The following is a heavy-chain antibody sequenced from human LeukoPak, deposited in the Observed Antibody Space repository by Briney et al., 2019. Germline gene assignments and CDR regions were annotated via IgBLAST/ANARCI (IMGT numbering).Heavy chain of an antibody. V-gene: IGHV3-23*01. D-gene: IGHD6-19*01. CDR1: GFTFRSYA. J-gene: IGHJ4*02. CDR3: AKQSRSSGWYPIDY. CDR2: ISGSGGGT. Sequence: PGGSLRLSCAASGFTFRSYAMNWVRQAPGKGLEWVSGISGSGGGTYYADSVKGRFTISRDNSKNTLYLQMNSLRAEDTAVYYCAKQSRSSGWYPIDYWGQGTLVTVSS.